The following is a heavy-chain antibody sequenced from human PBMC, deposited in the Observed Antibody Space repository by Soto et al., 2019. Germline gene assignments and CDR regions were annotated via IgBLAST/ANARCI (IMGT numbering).Heavy chain of an antibody. CDR3: ARGWYYYDSSGYTLFDY. CDR2: IYYSGST. V-gene: IGHV4-39*01. Sequence: SETLSLICTVSGGSISRSSYYWGWIRQPPGKGLEWIGSIYYSGSTYYNPSLKSRVTISVDTSKNQFSLRLSSVTAADTAVYYCARGWYYYDSSGYTLFDYWGQGTLVTVSS. CDR1: GGSISRSSYY. J-gene: IGHJ4*02. D-gene: IGHD3-22*01.